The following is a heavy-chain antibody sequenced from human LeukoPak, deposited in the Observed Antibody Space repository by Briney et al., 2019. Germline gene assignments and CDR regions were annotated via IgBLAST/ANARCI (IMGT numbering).Heavy chain of an antibody. D-gene: IGHD2-8*01. CDR1: GYTLTKLS. CDR2: INAYNRNT. Sequence: ASVKVSCKVSGYTLTKLSMHWVRQAPGQGLEWMGWINAYNRNTKYAQNLQGRVTLTTDTSTSTAYMELRSLRSDDTAVYFCAREGTYGYPFDYWGQGTLVTVSS. J-gene: IGHJ4*02. CDR3: AREGTYGYPFDY. V-gene: IGHV1-18*01.